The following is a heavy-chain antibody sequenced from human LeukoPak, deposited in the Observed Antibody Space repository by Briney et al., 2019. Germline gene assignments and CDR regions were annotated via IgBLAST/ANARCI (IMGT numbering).Heavy chain of an antibody. CDR1: GYSISSGYY. D-gene: IGHD2-2*01. Sequence: SETLSLTCTVSGYSISSGYYWGWIRQPPGKGLEWIGSFYDSGNTYYNPSLKSRVTISVDTSKNQFSLKLSSVTAADTALYYCASEYCTSSTCRFDSWGQGTLVTVSS. CDR3: ASEYCTSSTCRFDS. CDR2: FYDSGNT. J-gene: IGHJ4*02. V-gene: IGHV4-38-2*02.